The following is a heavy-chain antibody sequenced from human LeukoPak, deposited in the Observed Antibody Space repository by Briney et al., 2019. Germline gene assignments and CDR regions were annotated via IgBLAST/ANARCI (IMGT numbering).Heavy chain of an antibody. CDR1: GFTLSGYW. V-gene: IGHV3-74*01. J-gene: IGHJ3*02. Sequence: PGVSLRLSCAAPGFTLSGYWMHWVRQAPGKGLVWVSRIYIDGTTTIYADSVKGRFTLSRDNAKNTLYLQMNSLRAEDTAVYYCARDRYYGGNSHAFDIWGQGTMVTVSS. D-gene: IGHD4-23*01. CDR3: ARDRYYGGNSHAFDI. CDR2: IYIDGTTT.